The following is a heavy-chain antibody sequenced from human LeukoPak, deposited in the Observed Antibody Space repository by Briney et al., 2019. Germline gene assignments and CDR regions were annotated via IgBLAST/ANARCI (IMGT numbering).Heavy chain of an antibody. J-gene: IGHJ4*02. Sequence: PGGSLRLSCAASGFTFSTYNMNWVRQAPGRGLEWVSYMSSSGSIMYYADSVKGRFTISRDYSRNMLYLQMDSLRAEDTAFYYCAKDYSLYCSSASCYTPFDYWGQGALVTVSS. CDR3: AKDYSLYCSSASCYTPFDY. D-gene: IGHD2-2*02. CDR1: GFTFSTYN. V-gene: IGHV3-48*01. CDR2: MSSSGSIM.